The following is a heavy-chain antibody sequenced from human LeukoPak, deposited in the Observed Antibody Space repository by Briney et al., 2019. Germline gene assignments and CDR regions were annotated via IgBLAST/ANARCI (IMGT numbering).Heavy chain of an antibody. V-gene: IGHV3-15*01. J-gene: IGHJ4*02. CDR1: GFTFKNAW. D-gene: IGHD4-11*01. CDR3: TKGRPYSGGRNFDY. CDR2: IKSKASGGTI. Sequence: GGSLRLSCAPSGFTFKNAWMNWVRQAPGKGPEWVGRIKSKASGGTIDYAAPVKGRFTISRDDSNNVLYLQMNSLKTEDTGVYYCTKGRPYSGGRNFDYWGQGTLVTVSS.